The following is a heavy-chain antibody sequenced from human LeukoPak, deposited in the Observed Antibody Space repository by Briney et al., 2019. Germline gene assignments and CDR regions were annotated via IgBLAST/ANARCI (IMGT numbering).Heavy chain of an antibody. Sequence: SETLSLTCTVSGGSISSYYWSWIRQPPGKGLEWIGYIYHSGSTNYSPSLKSRVTISVDTSKNQFSLKLSSVTAADTAVYYCARDDYGDYFDYWGQGTLVAVSS. V-gene: IGHV4-59*01. CDR2: IYHSGST. CDR1: GGSISSYY. CDR3: ARDDYGDYFDY. D-gene: IGHD4-17*01. J-gene: IGHJ4*02.